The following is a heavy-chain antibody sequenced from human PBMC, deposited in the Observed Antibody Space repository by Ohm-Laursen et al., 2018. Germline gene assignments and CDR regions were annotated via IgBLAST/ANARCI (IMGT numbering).Heavy chain of an antibody. CDR3: AREYSSSSGRAFDI. J-gene: IGHJ3*02. CDR1: GFTPSSYE. Sequence: GSLRLSCAAPGFTPSSYEMSWVRQAPGMGLEWVSHISNSGSAIRYADSVKGRFTVSRDNAKNSLYLQMESLRAEDTAVYYCAREYSSSSGRAFDIWGQGTMVTVSS. V-gene: IGHV3-48*03. CDR2: ISNSGSAI. D-gene: IGHD6-6*01.